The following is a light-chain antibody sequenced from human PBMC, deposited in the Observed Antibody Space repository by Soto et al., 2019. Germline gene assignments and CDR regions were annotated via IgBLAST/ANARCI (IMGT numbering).Light chain of an antibody. Sequence: QSVLTPPPSACGTTEPRLTISCSGSSSNIRSNTVNWYQQLPGTATKLLIYTNDQRPSGVPDRFSGSRSGTSASLAISGLQFEDEADYHCSSWDDNLDAVVFGAGTVVT. V-gene: IGLV1-44*01. J-gene: IGLJ1*01. CDR1: SSNIRSNT. CDR2: TND. CDR3: SSWDDNLDAVV.